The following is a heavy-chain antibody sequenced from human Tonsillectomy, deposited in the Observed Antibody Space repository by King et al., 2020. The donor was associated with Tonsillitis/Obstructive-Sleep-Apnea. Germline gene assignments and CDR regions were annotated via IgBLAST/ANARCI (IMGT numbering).Heavy chain of an antibody. Sequence: QLQESGPGLVKPSGTLSLTCAVSGGSISSSNWWSWVRQPPGKGLEWIGEIYHSGSTNYNPSLKSRVSMSFDKSKNQSPLQVNSVTAADTAVYYCTRGKSSGWSDDAFHIWGQGTMVTVSS. V-gene: IGHV4-4*02. CDR1: GGSISSSNW. CDR3: TRGKSSGWSDDAFHI. CDR2: IYHSGST. J-gene: IGHJ3*02. D-gene: IGHD6-19*01.